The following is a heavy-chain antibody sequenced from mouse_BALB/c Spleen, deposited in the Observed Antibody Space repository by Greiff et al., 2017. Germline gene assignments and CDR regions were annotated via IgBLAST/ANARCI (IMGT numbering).Heavy chain of an antibody. CDR1: GFSLTSYG. D-gene: IGHD2-1*01. Sequence: QVQLQQSGPGLVAPSQSLSITCTVSGFSLTSYGVHWVRQPPGKGLEWLGVIWAGGSTNYNSALMSRLSISKDNSKSQVFLKMNSLQTDDTAMYYCARDRGGNYGGEFSYYAMDYWGQGTSVTVSS. CDR3: ARDRGGNYGGEFSYYAMDY. V-gene: IGHV2-9*02. J-gene: IGHJ4*01. CDR2: IWAGGST.